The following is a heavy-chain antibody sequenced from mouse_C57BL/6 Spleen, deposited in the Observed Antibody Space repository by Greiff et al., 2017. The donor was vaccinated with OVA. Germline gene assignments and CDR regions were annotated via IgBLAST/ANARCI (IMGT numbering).Heavy chain of an antibody. CDR1: GYTFTDYE. V-gene: IGHV1-15*01. D-gene: IGHD2-4*01. Sequence: VQLQQSGAELVRPGASVTLSCKASGYTFTDYEMHWVKQTPVHGLEWIGAIDPETGGTAYNQKFKGKAILTADKSSSTAYMELRSLTSEDSAVYYGTRWVTYDWGFDYWGKGTTLTVSS. CDR2: IDPETGGT. J-gene: IGHJ2*01. CDR3: TRWVTYDWGFDY.